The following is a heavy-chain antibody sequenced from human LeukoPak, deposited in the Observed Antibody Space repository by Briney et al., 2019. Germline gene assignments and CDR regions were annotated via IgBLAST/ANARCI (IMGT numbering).Heavy chain of an antibody. CDR3: AKDQGIAAAGSFDY. D-gene: IGHD6-13*01. V-gene: IGHV3-9*03. CDR2: ISWNSGSI. Sequence: GGSLGLSCAASGFTFDDYAMHWVRQAPGKGLEWVSGISWNSGSIGYADSVKGRFTISRDNAKNSLYLQMNSLRAEDMALYYCAKDQGIAAAGSFDYWGQGTLVTVSS. J-gene: IGHJ4*02. CDR1: GFTFDDYA.